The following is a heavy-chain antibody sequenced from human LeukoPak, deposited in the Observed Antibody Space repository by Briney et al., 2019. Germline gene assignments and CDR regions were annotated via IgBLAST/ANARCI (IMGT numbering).Heavy chain of an antibody. CDR2: TYYRSKWYH. J-gene: IGHJ4*02. CDR1: GDIVSSNSAT. Sequence: SQTLSLTCAISGDIVSSNSATWNWIRQSPSRGLEWLVRTYYRSKWYHDYAVSVKIRISINPDTSKNQFSLQLNSVTPEDTAVYYCARAPTPDLGSYVYDNWGQGTLVTVSS. V-gene: IGHV6-1*01. D-gene: IGHD5/OR15-5a*01. CDR3: ARAPTPDLGSYVYDN.